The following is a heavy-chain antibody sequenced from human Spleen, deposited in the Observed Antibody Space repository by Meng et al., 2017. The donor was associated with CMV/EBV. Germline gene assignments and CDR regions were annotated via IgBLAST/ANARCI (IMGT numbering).Heavy chain of an antibody. CDR3: AREPHYYDSSGYPS. D-gene: IGHD3-22*01. CDR1: GFTFSSYS. V-gene: IGHV3-48*04. J-gene: IGHJ4*02. CDR2: ISSSSSTI. Sequence: GESLKISCAASGFTFSSYSMNWVRQAPGKGLEWVSYISSSSSTIYYADSVKGRFTISRDNAKNSLYLQMNSLRAEETAVYYCAREPHYYDSSGYPSWGQGTLVTVSS.